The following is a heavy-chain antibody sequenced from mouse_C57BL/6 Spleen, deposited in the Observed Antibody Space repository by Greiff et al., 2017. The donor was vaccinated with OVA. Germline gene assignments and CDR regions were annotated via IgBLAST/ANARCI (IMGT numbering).Heavy chain of an antibody. D-gene: IGHD2-4*01. CDR1: GYTFTDYY. CDR2: IFPGSGST. CDR3: AGSGGSYCDCDGWYFDV. V-gene: IGHV1-75*01. Sequence: VQLQQSGPELVKPGASVKISCKASGYTFTDYYINWVKQRPGQGLEWIGWIFPGSGSTYYNEKFKGKATLTVDKSSRTAYMLLSSLTSEDSAVYFCAGSGGSYCDCDGWYFDVWGTGTTVTVSS. J-gene: IGHJ1*03.